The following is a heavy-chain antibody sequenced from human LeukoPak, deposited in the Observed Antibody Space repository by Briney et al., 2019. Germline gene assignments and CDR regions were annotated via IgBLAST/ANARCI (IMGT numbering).Heavy chain of an antibody. Sequence: PSETLSLTCTVSGGSISSHYWSWIRQPPGKGLEWIGYIYYSGSTNYNPSLKSRVTISVDTSKNQFSLKLSSVTAADTAVYYCAGTTVVTPAFGYWGQGTLVTVSS. J-gene: IGHJ4*02. CDR3: AGTTVVTPAFGY. D-gene: IGHD4-23*01. CDR2: IYYSGST. V-gene: IGHV4-59*11. CDR1: GGSISSHY.